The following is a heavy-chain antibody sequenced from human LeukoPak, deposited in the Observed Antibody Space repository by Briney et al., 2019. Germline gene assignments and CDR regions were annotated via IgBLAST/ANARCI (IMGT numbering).Heavy chain of an antibody. CDR1: GGSISIYI. D-gene: IGHD2-2*01. J-gene: IGHJ4*02. CDR3: GRHAGLRWALSPIDY. V-gene: IGHV4-59*08. Sequence: PSEPLSVTCAVSGGSISIYIWSWIRQPPGRRRGRIGYIYYSGGTKYNPSLQSRVTISVATSKNHLSLKLSSVTAAATAVYYCGRHAGLRWALSPIDYWGQGTLVTVSS. CDR2: IYYSGGT.